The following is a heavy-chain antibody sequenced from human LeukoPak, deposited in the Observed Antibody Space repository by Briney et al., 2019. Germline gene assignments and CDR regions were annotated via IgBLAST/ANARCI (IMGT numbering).Heavy chain of an antibody. Sequence: GGSLRLSCAASGFTFSNAWMSWVRQAPGKGLEWVGRIKSKTDGGTTDYAAPVKGRFTISRDDSKNTLYLQMNSLKTEDTAVYYCTTVLLWFGERNDYWGQGTLVTVSS. V-gene: IGHV3-15*01. CDR3: TTVLLWFGERNDY. D-gene: IGHD3-10*01. CDR2: IKSKTDGGTT. J-gene: IGHJ4*02. CDR1: GFTFSNAW.